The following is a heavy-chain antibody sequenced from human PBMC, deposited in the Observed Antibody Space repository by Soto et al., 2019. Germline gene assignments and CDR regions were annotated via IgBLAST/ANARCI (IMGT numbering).Heavy chain of an antibody. Sequence: ETLSLTCTVSGGSSSSGDYYWSWIRQPPGKGLEWIGYIYYSGSTNYNPSLKSRVTISVDTSKNQFSLKLSSVTAADTAVYYCARDRPEYSSSFVTGGFDPWGQGTLVTVSS. CDR2: IYYSGST. CDR1: GGSSSSGDYY. J-gene: IGHJ5*02. D-gene: IGHD6-6*01. CDR3: ARDRPEYSSSFVTGGFDP. V-gene: IGHV4-61*08.